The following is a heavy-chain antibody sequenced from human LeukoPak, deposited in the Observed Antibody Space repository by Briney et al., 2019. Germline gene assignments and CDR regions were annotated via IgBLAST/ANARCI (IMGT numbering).Heavy chain of an antibody. CDR2: INPNSGAT. V-gene: IGHV1-2*02. Sequence: ASVKVSCKASGYSFPGYFIHWVRQAPGQGLEWMGWINPNSGATNYAQKFQGRVTMTSDTSISTAYMGLRRLRSDDTAVYYCARERAYSDYEGRSPRIRRRNWFDSWGQGTLVTVSS. D-gene: IGHD5-12*01. CDR3: ARERAYSDYEGRSPRIRRRNWFDS. J-gene: IGHJ5*01. CDR1: GYSFPGYF.